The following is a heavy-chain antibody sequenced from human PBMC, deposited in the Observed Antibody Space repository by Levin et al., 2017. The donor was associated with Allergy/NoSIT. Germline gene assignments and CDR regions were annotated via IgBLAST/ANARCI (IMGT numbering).Heavy chain of an antibody. V-gene: IGHV3-74*01. CDR1: GFTFRSYG. CDR3: ARGGSDV. D-gene: IGHD3-10*01. CDR2: IKTDGSRT. J-gene: IGHJ6*04. Sequence: RAGGSLRLSCAASGFTFRSYGMHWVRQAPGKGLVWVSHIKTDGSRTDYADSVQGRFTISRDNAKNMLYLQMNSLRVEDTAVYYCARGGSDVWGKGTTVTVSS.